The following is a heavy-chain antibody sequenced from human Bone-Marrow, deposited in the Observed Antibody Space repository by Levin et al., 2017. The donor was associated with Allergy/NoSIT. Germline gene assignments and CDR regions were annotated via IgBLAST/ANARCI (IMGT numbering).Heavy chain of an antibody. Sequence: GGSLRLSCAASGFTFSSYWMSWVRQAPGKGLEWVANIKQDGSEKYYVDSVKGRFTISRDNAKNSLYLQMNSLRAEDTAVYYCARGGRFLEWFIAGRFDYWGQGTLVTVSS. V-gene: IGHV3-7*01. J-gene: IGHJ4*02. CDR1: GFTFSSYW. CDR2: IKQDGSEK. CDR3: ARGGRFLEWFIAGRFDY. D-gene: IGHD3-3*01.